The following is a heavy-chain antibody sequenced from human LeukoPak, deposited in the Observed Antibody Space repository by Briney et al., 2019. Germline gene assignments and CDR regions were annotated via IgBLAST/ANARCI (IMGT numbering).Heavy chain of an antibody. J-gene: IGHJ5*02. V-gene: IGHV4-39*01. CDR3: ARHGITGRLPLNNWFDP. D-gene: IGHD3-10*01. CDR1: GGSISSSSYY. Sequence: SETLSLTCTGSGGSISSSSYYWGWIRQPPGKGLEWIGTIYYSGSTYYNPSLKSRVTISVDTSKNQFSLKLSSVTAADTAVYYCARHGITGRLPLNNWFDPWGQGTLVTVSS. CDR2: IYYSGST.